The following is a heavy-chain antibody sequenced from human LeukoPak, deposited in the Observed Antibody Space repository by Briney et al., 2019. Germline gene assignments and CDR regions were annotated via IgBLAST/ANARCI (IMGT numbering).Heavy chain of an antibody. CDR1: GGSFSGYY. CDR3: VRGGLNYDFWSGYYKPSSHMIDY. J-gene: IGHJ4*02. Sequence: SETLSLTCAVYGGSFSGYYWSWIRQPPGKGLEWIGEINHSGSTNYNPSLKSRVTISVDTSKNQFSLKLSSVTAADTAVYYCVRGGLNYDFWSGYYKPSSHMIDYWGQGTLVTVSS. D-gene: IGHD3-3*01. CDR2: INHSGST. V-gene: IGHV4-34*01.